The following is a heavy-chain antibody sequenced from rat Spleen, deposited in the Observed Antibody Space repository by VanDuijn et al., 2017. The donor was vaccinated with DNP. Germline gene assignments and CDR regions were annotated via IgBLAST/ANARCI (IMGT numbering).Heavy chain of an antibody. CDR1: GFTFSAYY. CDR3: TGKDWFAF. V-gene: IGHV5-20*01. Sequence: EVQLVESGGGLVQPGRSLKLSCAASGFTFSAYYMAWVRQAPAKGLEWVAFISDDGVTTYYRDSVKGRFTISRDNAKSSLYLQMDSLRSEDTATYYCTGKDWFAFWGHGTLVTVSS. J-gene: IGHJ3*01. CDR2: ISDDGVTT.